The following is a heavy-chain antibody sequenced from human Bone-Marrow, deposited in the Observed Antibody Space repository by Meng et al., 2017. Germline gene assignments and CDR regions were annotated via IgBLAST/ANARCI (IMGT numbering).Heavy chain of an antibody. CDR1: GGTFSSYA. CDR3: ARGPTPLAAAGLDY. V-gene: IGHV1-69*13. D-gene: IGHD6-13*01. CDR2: IIPIFGTA. Sequence: SVKVSCKASGGTFSSYAISWVRQAPGQGLEWMGGIIPIFGTANYAQKFQGRVTITADESTSTAYMELSSLRSEETAVYYCARGPTPLAAAGLDYWGQGTLVTVSS. J-gene: IGHJ4*02.